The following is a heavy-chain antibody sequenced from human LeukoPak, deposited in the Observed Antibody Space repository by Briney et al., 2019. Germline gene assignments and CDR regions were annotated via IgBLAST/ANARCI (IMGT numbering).Heavy chain of an antibody. Sequence: SETLSLTCTVSGGSISSYYWSWIRQPPGKGLEWIGYIYYSGSTNYNPSLKSRVTISVDTSKNQFSLKLSSVTAADTAVYYCARTSRLVTAMVTLYYYYYYMDVWGKGTTVTISS. V-gene: IGHV4-59*12. D-gene: IGHD5-18*01. J-gene: IGHJ6*03. CDR3: ARTSRLVTAMVTLYYYYYYMDV. CDR1: GGSISSYY. CDR2: IYYSGST.